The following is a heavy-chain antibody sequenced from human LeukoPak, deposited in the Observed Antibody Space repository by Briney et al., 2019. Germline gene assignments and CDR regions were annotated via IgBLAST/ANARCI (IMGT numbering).Heavy chain of an antibody. CDR1: GYTFIGYY. Sequence: ASVKVSCKASGYTFIGYYMHWVRQAPGQGLEWMGWMNPNSGGTNYAQKFQGRVTMTRDTSISTAYMELSRLRSDDTAVYYCARDEWELPYYYYGMDVWGQGTTVTVSS. D-gene: IGHD1-26*01. CDR3: ARDEWELPYYYYGMDV. V-gene: IGHV1-2*02. CDR2: MNPNSGGT. J-gene: IGHJ6*02.